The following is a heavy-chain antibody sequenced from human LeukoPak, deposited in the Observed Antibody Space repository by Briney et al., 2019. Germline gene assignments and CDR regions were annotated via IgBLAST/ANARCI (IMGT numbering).Heavy chain of an antibody. V-gene: IGHV1-2*02. Sequence: ASVKVSCKASGYTFTGYYMYWVRQAPGQGLELMGWINPNSGGTNYAQKFQGRVTMTRDTSISTAYMELSRLRSDDTAVYYCACDFWSGYAGYYWGQGTLVTVSS. CDR3: ACDFWSGYAGYY. CDR1: GYTFTGYY. J-gene: IGHJ4*02. CDR2: INPNSGGT. D-gene: IGHD3-3*01.